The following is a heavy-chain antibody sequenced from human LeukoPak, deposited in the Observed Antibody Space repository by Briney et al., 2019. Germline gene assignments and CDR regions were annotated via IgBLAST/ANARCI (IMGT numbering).Heavy chain of an antibody. CDR3: ARQTGAGLFILP. D-gene: IGHD3-3*01. J-gene: IGHJ4*02. CDR2: IYYSGNT. CDR1: GGSISTSNSY. Sequence: SETLSLTCAVSGGSISTSNSYWGWIRRPPGKGLEWVGSIYYSGNTYYNPSLKSRVTISVDTSKNQFSLILTSVTAADTAVYYCARQTGAGLFILPGGRGTLVTVSS. V-gene: IGHV4-39*01.